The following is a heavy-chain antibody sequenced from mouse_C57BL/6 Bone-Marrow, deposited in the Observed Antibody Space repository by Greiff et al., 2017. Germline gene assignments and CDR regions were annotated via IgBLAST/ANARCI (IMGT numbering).Heavy chain of an antibody. CDR2: ISYGGSD. J-gene: IGHJ3*01. V-gene: IGHV3-6*01. D-gene: IGHD1-2*01. Sequence: ESGPGLVKPSQSLSLTCSVTGYSITSGYYWNCLRQFPGNKLEWMGYISYGGSDNYTPFLNNRSSSTRDSYKNQFFLKLNSVTTEDTATYYCAQAATDGFAYWGQGTLVTVSA. CDR3: AQAATDGFAY. CDR1: GYSITSGYY.